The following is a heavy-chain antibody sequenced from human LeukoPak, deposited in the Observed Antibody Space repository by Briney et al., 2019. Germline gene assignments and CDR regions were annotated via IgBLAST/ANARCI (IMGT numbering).Heavy chain of an antibody. D-gene: IGHD6-13*01. J-gene: IGHJ4*02. V-gene: IGHV4-34*01. CDR3: ARPKYSSSWYFDS. Sequence: SETLSLTCGVYGRSFSDNYWTWIRQSPGKGLEWIGEINHSGSTNYNPSLKSRVTMSVDTSKNQFSLKLNSVTAADTAVYYCARPKYSSSWYFDSWGQGTLVTVSS. CDR1: GRSFSDNY. CDR2: INHSGST.